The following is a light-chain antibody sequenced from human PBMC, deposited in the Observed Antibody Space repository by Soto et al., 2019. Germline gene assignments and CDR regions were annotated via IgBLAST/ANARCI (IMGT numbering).Light chain of an antibody. J-gene: IGKJ4*01. CDR2: DAS. CDR3: QQGSSWPRS. CDR1: QSISSS. Sequence: IVLTQSPATLSLSPGERATLSCRASQSISSSLAWYQQRPGQAPRLLIYDASSRATDIPARFSGSGSGTDFTLTISSLEAEDFAVYYCQQGSSWPRSFGGGTKVEIK. V-gene: IGKV3-11*01.